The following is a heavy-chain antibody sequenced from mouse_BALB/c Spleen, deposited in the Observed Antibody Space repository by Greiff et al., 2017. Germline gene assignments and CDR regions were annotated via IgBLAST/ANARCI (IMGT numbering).Heavy chain of an antibody. D-gene: IGHD2-4*01. J-gene: IGHJ3*01. CDR3: ARYDYDGFAY. CDR1: GYTFTDYN. CDR2: INPNNGGT. Sequence: EVQLQESGPELVKPGASAKIPCKASGYTFTDYNMDWVKQSHGKSLEWIGDINPNNGGTIYNQKFKGKATLTVDKSSSTAYMELRSLTSEDTAVYYCARYDYDGFAYWGQGTLVTVSA. V-gene: IGHV1-18*01.